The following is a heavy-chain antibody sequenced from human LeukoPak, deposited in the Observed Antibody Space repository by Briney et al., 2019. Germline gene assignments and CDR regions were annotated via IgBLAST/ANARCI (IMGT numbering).Heavy chain of an antibody. CDR2: ISAYNGNT. V-gene: IGHV1-18*01. CDR1: GYTFTSYG. J-gene: IGHJ6*02. CDR3: ARDYGTGTHVRVVV. Sequence: ASVNVSCKSSGYTFTSYGISWVRQAPGQGLEWMGWISAYNGNTNYAQKLQDRVTMTTDTSTRTDYMELRSLRSDDTAVYYCARDYGTGTHVRVVVWGQGTTVTVSS. D-gene: IGHD1-7*01.